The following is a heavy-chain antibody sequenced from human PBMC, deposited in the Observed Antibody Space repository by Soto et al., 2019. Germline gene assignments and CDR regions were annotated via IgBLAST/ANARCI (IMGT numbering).Heavy chain of an antibody. J-gene: IGHJ4*02. D-gene: IGHD2-21*02. Sequence: SETLSLTCTVSGVSISSGGYYWSWIRQHPGKGLEWIGNIYYSGRTYYNPSLKSRVILSVDTSKNHFSLTLRSVTAADSAMYYCASVIGGDSESYFDFWGQGALVTVSS. CDR3: ASVIGGDSESYFDF. CDR2: IYYSGRT. V-gene: IGHV4-31*03. CDR1: GVSISSGGYY.